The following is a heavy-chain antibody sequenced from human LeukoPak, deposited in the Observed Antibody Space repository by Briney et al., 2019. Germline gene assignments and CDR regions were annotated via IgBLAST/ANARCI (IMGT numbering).Heavy chain of an antibody. CDR1: GFTFSSYG. CDR2: IWYDGSSK. D-gene: IGHD4-23*01. Sequence: GGSLRLSCAASGFTFSSYGMHWVRQAPGKGLEWVAVIWYDGSSKYYADSVKGRFTISRDNSKNTLYLQMNSLRAEDTAVYYCARGSGDYGGNWDYWGQGTLVTVSS. V-gene: IGHV3-33*01. J-gene: IGHJ4*02. CDR3: ARGSGDYGGNWDY.